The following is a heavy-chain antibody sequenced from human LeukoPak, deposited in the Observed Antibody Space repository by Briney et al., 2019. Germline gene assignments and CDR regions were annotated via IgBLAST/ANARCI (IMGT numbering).Heavy chain of an antibody. V-gene: IGHV3-74*01. CDR1: GFSLSGYW. CDR3: AKDRPTTMGYYYYGMDV. J-gene: IGHJ6*02. CDR2: INSDGSIT. D-gene: IGHD4-23*01. Sequence: AGGSLRLSCAASGFSLSGYWMHWVRQGPGKGLVWVSRINSDGSITNYADSVKGRFTISRDDAKNTLYLQMNSLRAEDSAVYYCAKDRPTTMGYYYYGMDVWGQGTTVTVSS.